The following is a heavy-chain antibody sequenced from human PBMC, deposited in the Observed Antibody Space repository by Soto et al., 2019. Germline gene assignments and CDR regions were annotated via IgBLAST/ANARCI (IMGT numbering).Heavy chain of an antibody. D-gene: IGHD1-26*01. J-gene: IGHJ6*02. CDR1: GFTFSSYA. CDR2: ISSNGGST. V-gene: IGHV3-64D*06. CDR3: VKEGGSYLYYYYYGMDV. Sequence: PGGSLRLSCSASGFTFSSYAMHWVRQAPGKGLEYVSAISSNGGSTYYADSVKGRFTISRDNSKNTLYLQMSSLRAEDTAVYYCVKEGGSYLYYYYYGMDVWGQGTTVTVSS.